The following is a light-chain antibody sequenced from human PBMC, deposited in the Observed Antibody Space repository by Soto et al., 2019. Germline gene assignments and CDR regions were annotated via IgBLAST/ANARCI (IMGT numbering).Light chain of an antibody. CDR1: SSDIGAYNY. CDR2: EVS. J-gene: IGLJ2*01. V-gene: IGLV2-14*01. CDR3: SSYTSSSHVV. Sequence: QSALTQPASVSGSPGQSITISCTGTSSDIGAYNYVSWYQHHPGKAPKFMMYEVSYRPSGVSDRFSGSKSGNTASLTISGLQPEDEADYYCSSYTSSSHVVFGGGTKVTVL.